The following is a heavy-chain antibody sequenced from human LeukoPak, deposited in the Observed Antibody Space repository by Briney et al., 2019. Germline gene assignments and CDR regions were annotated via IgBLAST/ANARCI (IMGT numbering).Heavy chain of an antibody. J-gene: IGHJ4*02. V-gene: IGHV3-30-3*01. Sequence: GGSLRLSCAASGFTFSSYAMHWVRQAPGKGLEWVAVISYDGSNKYYADSVKGRFTISRDNAKNSLYLQMNSLRAEDTAVYYCARDPAMGDYWGQGTLVTVSS. CDR2: ISYDGSNK. CDR1: GFTFSSYA. D-gene: IGHD5-18*01. CDR3: ARDPAMGDY.